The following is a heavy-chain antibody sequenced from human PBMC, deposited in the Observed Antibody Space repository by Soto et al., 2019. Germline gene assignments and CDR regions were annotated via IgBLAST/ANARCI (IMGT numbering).Heavy chain of an antibody. V-gene: IGHV1-69*01. J-gene: IGHJ6*02. CDR1: GGTFSSYA. CDR3: ARSRYFDWPTQDYYYYYGMDV. D-gene: IGHD3-9*01. Sequence: QVQLVQSGAEVKKPGSSVKVSCKASGGTFSSYAIGWVRQAPGQGLEWMGGIIPIFGTANYAQTFQGGVTITADESTSTAYMELSSLRSEDTPVYYCARSRYFDWPTQDYYYYYGMDVWGQGTTVTVSS. CDR2: IIPIFGTA.